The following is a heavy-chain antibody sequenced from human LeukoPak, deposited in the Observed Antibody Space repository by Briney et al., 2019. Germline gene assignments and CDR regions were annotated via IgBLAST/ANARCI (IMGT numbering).Heavy chain of an antibody. V-gene: IGHV4-59*08. D-gene: IGHD3-22*01. CDR3: ARQGDSSGYYYRYYGMDV. CDR2: IYYSGST. CDR1: GGSISSYY. Sequence: SETLSLTCTVSGGSISSYYWSWIRQPPGKGLEWIGYIYYSGSTNYNPSLKSRVTISVDTSKNQFSLKLSSVTAADTAVYYCARQGDSSGYYYRYYGMDVWGQGTTITVSS. J-gene: IGHJ6*02.